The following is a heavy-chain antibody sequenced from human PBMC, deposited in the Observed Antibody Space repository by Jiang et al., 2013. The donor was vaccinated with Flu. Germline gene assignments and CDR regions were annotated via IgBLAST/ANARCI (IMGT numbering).Heavy chain of an antibody. CDR1: GGSISHYY. CDR3: ARLAATELLGDAFDI. Sequence: SLTCTVSGGSISHYYWSWIRQPPGKGLEWIGYIYYSGSTNYIPSLKSRVTISVDTSKNQFSLKLGSVTAADTAVYYCARLAATELLGDAFDIWGQGTMVTVSS. V-gene: IGHV4-59*08. CDR2: IYYSGST. J-gene: IGHJ3*02. D-gene: IGHD1-26*01.